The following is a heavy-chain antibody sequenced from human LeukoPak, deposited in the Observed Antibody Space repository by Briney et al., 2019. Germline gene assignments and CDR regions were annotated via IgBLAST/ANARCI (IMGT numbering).Heavy chain of an antibody. CDR3: ARGGRYGSGSYYYYYYYMDV. D-gene: IGHD3-10*01. J-gene: IGHJ6*03. CDR1: GYTFTSYD. V-gene: IGHV1-8*01. CDR2: MNPKSGNT. Sequence: GASVKVSCKASGYTFTSYDINWVRQATGQGLEWMGWMNPKSGNTGYAQKFQGRVTMTRNTSISTAYMELSSLRSEDTAVYYCARGGRYGSGSYYYYYYYMDVWGKGTTVTVSS.